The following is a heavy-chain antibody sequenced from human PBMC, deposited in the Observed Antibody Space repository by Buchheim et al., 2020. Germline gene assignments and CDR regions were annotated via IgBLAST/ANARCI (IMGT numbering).Heavy chain of an antibody. Sequence: QVQLVQSGAEVKKPGASVKVSCKASGYTFTDYYVHWVRQAPGQGLEWMGWINPNSGGTNYAQKFQGWVTMTRDTSISTAYMELSRLRSDDTAVYYCARGPYYCSSTSCYQFDYWGQGTL. CDR3: ARGPYYCSSTSCYQFDY. CDR2: INPNSGGT. J-gene: IGHJ4*02. D-gene: IGHD2-2*01. V-gene: IGHV1-2*04. CDR1: GYTFTDYY.